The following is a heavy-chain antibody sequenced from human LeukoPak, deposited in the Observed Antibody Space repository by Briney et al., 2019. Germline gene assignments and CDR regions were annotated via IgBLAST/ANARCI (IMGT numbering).Heavy chain of an antibody. CDR2: ISYDGSNK. CDR3: HLFGVVNTNFDY. D-gene: IGHD3-3*01. CDR1: GFTFSSYA. V-gene: IGHV3-30*04. Sequence: GGSLRLSCAASGFTFSSYAMHWVRQAPGKGLEWVAVISYDGSNKYYADSVKGRFTISRDNAKNSLYLQMNSLRAEDTAVYYCHLFGVVNTNFDYWGQGTLVTVSS. J-gene: IGHJ4*02.